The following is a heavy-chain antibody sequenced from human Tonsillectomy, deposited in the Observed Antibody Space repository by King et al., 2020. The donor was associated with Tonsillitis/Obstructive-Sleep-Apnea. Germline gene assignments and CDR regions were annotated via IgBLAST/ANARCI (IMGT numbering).Heavy chain of an antibody. J-gene: IGHJ4*02. CDR2: SSTNTGNP. D-gene: IGHD5-12*01. CDR1: GYTFTNYA. V-gene: IGHV7-4-1*02. Sequence: QLVQSGSELKKPGASVKVSCKASGYTFTNYALNWVRQAPGQGLEWMGWSSTNTGNPTYAQGFTGRFVFSLDTSVSTAYLQISSLKAEDTAVYYCARDSNGGFSGYDLDYWGQGTLVTASS. CDR3: ARDSNGGFSGYDLDY.